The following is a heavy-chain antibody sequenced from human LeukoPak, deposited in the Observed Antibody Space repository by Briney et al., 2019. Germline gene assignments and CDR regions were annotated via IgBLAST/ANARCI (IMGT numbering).Heavy chain of an antibody. CDR1: GGSISSSNW. D-gene: IGHD5-18*01. CDR3: ARKGYTYGYFFDY. V-gene: IGHV4-4*02. CDR2: IYHSGST. Sequence: SETLSLTCAVSGGSISSSNWWSWVRQPPGKGLEWIGEIYHSGSTNYNPSLKSRVTISVDKSKNQFALKLSSVTAADTAVYYRARKGYTYGYFFDYWGQGTLVTVSS. J-gene: IGHJ4*02.